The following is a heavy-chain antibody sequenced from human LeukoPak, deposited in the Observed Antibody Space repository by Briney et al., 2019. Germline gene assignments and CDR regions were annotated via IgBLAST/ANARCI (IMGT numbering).Heavy chain of an antibody. J-gene: IGHJ3*02. D-gene: IGHD1-26*01. CDR2: IKSKTDGETT. V-gene: IGHV3-15*01. CDR1: GLTFTNAW. Sequence: GGSLRLSCATSGLTFTNAWMSWVRQAPGKGLEWVGRIKSKTDGETTDYAAPVKGRFTISRDDSKNTLYLQMNRLKTEDTAVYYCITDPGEWEPIWGQGTMVTVSS. CDR3: ITDPGEWEPI.